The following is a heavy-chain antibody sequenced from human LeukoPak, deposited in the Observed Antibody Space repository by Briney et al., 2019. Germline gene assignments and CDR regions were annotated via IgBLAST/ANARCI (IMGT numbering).Heavy chain of an antibody. V-gene: IGHV3-30*02. D-gene: IGHD2-15*01. CDR1: GFTFSSYG. Sequence: PGGSLRLSCTASGFTFSSYGMHWVRQAPGKGLAWVSFVRFDGSEKYYADSVRGRFTISRDNSKNTLSLQMNSLRAEDTALYYCAKDVYDCSGGSCPPYYYVMDVWGQGTTVTVSS. CDR3: AKDVYDCSGGSCPPYYYVMDV. J-gene: IGHJ6*02. CDR2: VRFDGSEK.